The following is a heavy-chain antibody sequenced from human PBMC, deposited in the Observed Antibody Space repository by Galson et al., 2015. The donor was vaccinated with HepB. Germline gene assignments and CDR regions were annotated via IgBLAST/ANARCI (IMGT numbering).Heavy chain of an antibody. CDR1: GYTFSDFY. J-gene: IGHJ6*02. V-gene: IGHV1-2*06. D-gene: IGHD5/OR15-5a*01. CDR2: VNPYNGDS. CDR3: TREFFDSSHHYGLDV. Sequence: SVKVSCKASGYTFSDFYLHWVRQAPGQGLEWMGRVNPYNGDSSFPQKFQGRVTLTRDTSITTAYLDLRRLRSDDTATYYCTREFFDSSHHYGLDVWGQGTTVTVSS.